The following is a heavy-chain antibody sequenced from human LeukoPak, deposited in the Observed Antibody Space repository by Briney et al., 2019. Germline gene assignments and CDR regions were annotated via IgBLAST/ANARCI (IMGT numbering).Heavy chain of an antibody. CDR1: GGNFSSYA. V-gene: IGHV1-69*05. CDR2: IFPIFGTA. CDR3: ARHIQLWSDWFDS. Sequence: SVKISCKASGGNFSSYAISWVRHAPGQRLEWMGGIFPIFGTASYAQKFQGRVTITTDESTSTAYMELSSLRSEDTAVYYCARHIQLWSDWFDSWGQGTLVTVSS. D-gene: IGHD5-18*01. J-gene: IGHJ5*01.